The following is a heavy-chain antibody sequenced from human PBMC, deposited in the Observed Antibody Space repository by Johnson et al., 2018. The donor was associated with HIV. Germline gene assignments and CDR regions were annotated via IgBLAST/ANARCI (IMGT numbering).Heavy chain of an antibody. CDR3: ARLSMIVVLITPGAFDI. D-gene: IGHD3-22*01. CDR2: ISYDGSNK. J-gene: IGHJ3*02. V-gene: IGHV3-30*04. Sequence: QVQLVESGGGVVQPGRSLRLSCAASGFTFSSHAMHWVRQAPGKGLEWVAVISYDGSNKYYADSVKGRFTLSRDNSKNTLYLQMNSLRVEETAVYYCARLSMIVVLITPGAFDIWGQGTMVTVSS. CDR1: GFTFSSHA.